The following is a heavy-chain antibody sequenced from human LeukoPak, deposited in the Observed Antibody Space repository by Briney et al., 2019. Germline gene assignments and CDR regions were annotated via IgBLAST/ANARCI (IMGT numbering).Heavy chain of an antibody. V-gene: IGHV3-23*01. J-gene: IGHJ4*02. D-gene: IGHD6-19*01. CDR3: AKDLDGSGMYGGTDS. CDR1: GFNFRDYG. Sequence: QTGGSLRLSCEASGFNFRDYGMNWVRQPPGKGLEWVSGSTASARTTYYADSVNGRFSIYSDNSKNTLSLQMSSLRAEDTAVYYCAKDLDGSGMYGGTDSWGQGTPVTVSS. CDR2: STASARTT.